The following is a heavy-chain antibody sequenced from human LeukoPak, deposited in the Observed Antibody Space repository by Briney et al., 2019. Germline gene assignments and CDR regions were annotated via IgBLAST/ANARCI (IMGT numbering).Heavy chain of an antibody. J-gene: IGHJ3*01. CDR3: TKDRGGSSQLGDAFDV. CDR1: GFSFDEYA. D-gene: IGHD4-23*01. V-gene: IGHV3-9*01. CDR2: ISYSSNTI. Sequence: GGSLRLSCAASGFSFDEYAMHWVRQVPGKGLEWVSGISYSSNTIGYVDSVKGRFTISRDNAKHSLYLQMNSLKAEDTTLYYCTKDRGGSSQLGDAFDVWGQGTMVSVSS.